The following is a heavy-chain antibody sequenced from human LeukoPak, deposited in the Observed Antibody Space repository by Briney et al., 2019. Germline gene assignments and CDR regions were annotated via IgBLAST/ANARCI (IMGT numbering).Heavy chain of an antibody. CDR2: ISTCSSEI. V-gene: IGHV3-21*01. J-gene: IGHJ6*02. D-gene: IGHD6-13*01. CDR3: ARDAFASSWPNDYYGMDV. CDR1: GCTLSTYS. Sequence: GGSLRLSCAASGCTLSTYSMNWVRQAQGQGLGWVSSISTCSSEIYYADSVKGRFTISRDNAKNSLYLQMNSLRVEDTAVYYCARDAFASSWPNDYYGMDVWGQGTTVTVPS.